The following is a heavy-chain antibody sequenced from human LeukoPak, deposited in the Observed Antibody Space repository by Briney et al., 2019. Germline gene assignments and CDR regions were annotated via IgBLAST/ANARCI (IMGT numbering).Heavy chain of an antibody. Sequence: PSETLSLTCTVSGGSITSSMYYWGWIRQPPGKGLEWIGSIYYSGSTYYNPSLRSRVTISVDTSKNQFSLKLSSVTAADTAVYYCARGGFGIPFDYWGQGTLVTVSS. V-gene: IGHV4-39*07. D-gene: IGHD3-16*02. J-gene: IGHJ4*02. CDR1: GGSITSSMYY. CDR3: ARGGFGIPFDY. CDR2: IYYSGST.